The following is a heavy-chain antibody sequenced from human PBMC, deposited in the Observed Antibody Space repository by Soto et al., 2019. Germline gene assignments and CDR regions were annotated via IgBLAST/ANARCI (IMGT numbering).Heavy chain of an antibody. CDR3: AREEDGTYYVVSRAYYHYGMDV. V-gene: IGHV4-61*01. D-gene: IGHD1-26*01. CDR2: IYCSGST. J-gene: IGHJ6*02. Sequence: SETLSLTCAVSGGSFSSGSYYWSWIRQHPGKGLEWIGYIYCSGSTNYNPALKRRVTITVDRSKNQFLLSLSSVTAADTPVYYCAREEDGTYYVVSRAYYHYGMDVWGQGTTVTVS. CDR1: GGSFSSGSYY.